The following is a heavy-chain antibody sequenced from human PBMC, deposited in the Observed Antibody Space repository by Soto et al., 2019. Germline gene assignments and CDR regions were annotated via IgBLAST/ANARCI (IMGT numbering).Heavy chain of an antibody. V-gene: IGHV1-8*01. D-gene: IGHD3-10*01. CDR3: ARGLLYYYGSGSRKPKNWFDP. J-gene: IGHJ5*02. Sequence: QVPLVQSGAEVKKPGASVKVSCKASGYTFTSYDINWVRQATGQGLEWMGWMNPNSGNTGYAQKFQGRVTMTRNTSISTAYMELSSLRSEDTAVYYCARGLLYYYGSGSRKPKNWFDPWGQGTLVTVSS. CDR1: GYTFTSYD. CDR2: MNPNSGNT.